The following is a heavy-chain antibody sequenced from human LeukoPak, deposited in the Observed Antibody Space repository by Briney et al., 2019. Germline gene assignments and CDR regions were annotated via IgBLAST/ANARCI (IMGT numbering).Heavy chain of an antibody. CDR1: GFTFTDYF. CDR2: ISISGSTI. Sequence: GGSLRLSCAASGFTFTDYFMNWIRQAPGKGLEWVSSISISGSTIYYADSVKGRFTISRDNAKNSLYLQMNSLRAEDTAVYYCARDHPYSSSWSGDYWGQGTLVTVSS. CDR3: ARDHPYSSSWSGDY. V-gene: IGHV3-11*04. J-gene: IGHJ4*02. D-gene: IGHD6-13*01.